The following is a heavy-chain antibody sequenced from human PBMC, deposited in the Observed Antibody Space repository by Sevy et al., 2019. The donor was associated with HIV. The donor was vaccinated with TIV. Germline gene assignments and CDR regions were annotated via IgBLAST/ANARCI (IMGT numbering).Heavy chain of an antibody. Sequence: ASVKVSCKASGYNFDGYGISWVRQAPGQGLEWMGWIGVYNGNKKYAQKFQDRATMTTDISTSTAYMELRSLKFDDTAVYFCAGISTVRGKFNWFDPWGQGTLVTVSS. CDR2: IGVYNGNK. CDR3: AGISTVRGKFNWFDP. CDR1: GYNFDGYG. D-gene: IGHD3-10*01. V-gene: IGHV1-18*01. J-gene: IGHJ5*02.